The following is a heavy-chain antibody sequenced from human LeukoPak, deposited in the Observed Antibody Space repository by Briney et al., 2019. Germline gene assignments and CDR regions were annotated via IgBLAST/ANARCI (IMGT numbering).Heavy chain of an antibody. V-gene: IGHV4-59*08. CDR2: IHYSGST. CDR1: AGSISNYY. D-gene: IGHD6-19*01. J-gene: IGHJ4*02. CDR3: ASQFWWAAVAGTTLDY. Sequence: PSETLSLTCTVSAGSISNYYWSWIRQPPGKGLEWIGYIHYSGSTNYNPSLESRVTISVDTSKNQFSLKLSSVTAADTAVYYCASQFWWAAVAGTTLDYWGQGTLVTVSS.